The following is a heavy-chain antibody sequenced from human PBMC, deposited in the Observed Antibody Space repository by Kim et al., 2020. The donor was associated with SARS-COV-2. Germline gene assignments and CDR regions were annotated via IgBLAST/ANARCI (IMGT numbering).Heavy chain of an antibody. V-gene: IGHV3-23*01. CDR1: GFTFSSYA. J-gene: IGHJ6*01. Sequence: GGSLRLSCAASGFTFSSYAMSWVRQAPGKGLEWVSAISGSGGSTYYADSVKGRFTISRDNSKNTLYLQMNSLRAEDTAVYYCAKDQVGCSSTSCYPHYGMDVWGRWTTVTVSS. D-gene: IGHD2-2*01. CDR3: AKDQVGCSSTSCYPHYGMDV. CDR2: ISGSGGST.